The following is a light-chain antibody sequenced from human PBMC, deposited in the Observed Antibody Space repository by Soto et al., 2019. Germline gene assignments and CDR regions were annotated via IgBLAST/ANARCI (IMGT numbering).Light chain of an antibody. Sequence: QSALTQPRSVSGSPGQSLTISCTGTSSDVGYYNFVSWYQQHPGKTPKLIIYDVTERPSGVPDRFSGSKSGNTASLTISGLQAEDEADYYCCSYVGGYTVVFGGGTQLTVL. CDR3: CSYVGGYTVV. CDR1: SSDVGYYNF. J-gene: IGLJ2*01. CDR2: DVT. V-gene: IGLV2-11*01.